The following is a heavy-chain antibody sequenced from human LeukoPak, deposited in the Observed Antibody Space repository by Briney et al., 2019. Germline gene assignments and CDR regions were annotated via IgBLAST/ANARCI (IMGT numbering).Heavy chain of an antibody. Sequence: GASVKVSCKASGYTFTSYDINWVRQATGQGLEWMGWMNPNSGNTGYAQKFQRRVTMTRNTSISTAYMELSSLRSEDTAVYYCARVLGSGRRNLNWFDPWGQGTLVTVSS. CDR2: MNPNSGNT. CDR1: GYTFTSYD. J-gene: IGHJ5*02. CDR3: ARVLGSGRRNLNWFDP. V-gene: IGHV1-8*01. D-gene: IGHD3-10*01.